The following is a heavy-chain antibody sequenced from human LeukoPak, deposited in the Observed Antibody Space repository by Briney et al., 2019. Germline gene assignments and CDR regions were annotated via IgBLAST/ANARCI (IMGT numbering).Heavy chain of an antibody. Sequence: SETLSLTCAVYGGSFSGYFWSWIRQPPGKGLEWIGEISHSGSTNCNPSLKSRVTISVDTSNNQFSLKLSSVTAADTAVYYCAREIAVAGLYYYGMDVWGQGTTVTVSS. CDR3: AREIAVAGLYYYGMDV. J-gene: IGHJ6*02. V-gene: IGHV4-34*01. CDR1: GGSFSGYF. D-gene: IGHD6-19*01. CDR2: ISHSGST.